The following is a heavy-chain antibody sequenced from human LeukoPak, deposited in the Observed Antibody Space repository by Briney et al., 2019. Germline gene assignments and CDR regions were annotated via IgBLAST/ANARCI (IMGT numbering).Heavy chain of an antibody. D-gene: IGHD6-6*01. Sequence: GGSLRLSCAASGFTFSSYAMHWVRQAPGKGLEYVSAISSNGGSTYYANSVKGRFTISRDNSKNTLYLQMGSLRAEDTAVYYCARDLYEYSSSPWRPGDYWGQGTLVTVSS. J-gene: IGHJ4*02. CDR2: ISSNGGST. V-gene: IGHV3-64*01. CDR3: ARDLYEYSSSPWRPGDY. CDR1: GFTFSSYA.